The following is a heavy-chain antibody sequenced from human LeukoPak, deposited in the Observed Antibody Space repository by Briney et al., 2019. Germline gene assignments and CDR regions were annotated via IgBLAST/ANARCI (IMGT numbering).Heavy chain of an antibody. CDR2: MNPNSGNT. V-gene: IGHV1-8*01. Sequence: RASVKVSCKASGYTFTSYDINWVRQAPGQGLEWMGWMNPNSGNTDYAQKFQGRVTMTRNTSISTAYMELSSLRSEDTAVYYCARRDDFWSGYVWFDPWGQGTLVTVSS. CDR1: GYTFTSYD. J-gene: IGHJ5*02. D-gene: IGHD3-3*01. CDR3: ARRDDFWSGYVWFDP.